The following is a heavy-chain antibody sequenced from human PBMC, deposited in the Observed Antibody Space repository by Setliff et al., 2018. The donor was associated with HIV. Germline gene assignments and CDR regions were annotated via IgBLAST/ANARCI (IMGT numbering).Heavy chain of an antibody. CDR2: IYWDGDT. CDR1: GFSLATFGVG. CDR3: AHANNSRSVYFDS. V-gene: IGHV2-5*02. D-gene: IGHD1-20*01. Sequence: SGPTLVNPTQTLTLTCAFSGFSLATFGVGVGWIRQSPGKGPEWLALIYWDGDTRYNPSLKGRLTVTKATSNNHVVLMMSDMDPVDTATYYCAHANNSRSVYFDSWGQGTLVTVSS. J-gene: IGHJ4*02.